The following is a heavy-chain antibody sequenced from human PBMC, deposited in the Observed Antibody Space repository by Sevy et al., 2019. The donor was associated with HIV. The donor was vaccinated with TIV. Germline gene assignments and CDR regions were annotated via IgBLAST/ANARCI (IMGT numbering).Heavy chain of an antibody. CDR1: GGSINSNNYY. J-gene: IGHJ5*02. CDR2: VSYSGST. D-gene: IGHD3-3*01. Sequence: SETLSLTCTVSGGSINSNNYYWGWIRQPPGKGLEWIGSVSYSGSTYYNPSLKSQITISVDTSKNQFSLKVRSATAADTAVYYCAVITIFGVLTDHWFGPWGQGTLVTVSS. CDR3: AVITIFGVLTDHWFGP. V-gene: IGHV4-39*01.